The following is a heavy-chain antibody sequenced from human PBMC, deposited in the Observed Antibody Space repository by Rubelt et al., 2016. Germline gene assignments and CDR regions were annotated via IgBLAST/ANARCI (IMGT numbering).Heavy chain of an antibody. Sequence: RLVESGGALVQPGGSLRLSCSGSGFTFSDYAMNWVRQAPGKGLEWVSGISGSGGSTYCADCVKDRFTISREKSEITLCLQMSSLRAEDAAVYYCAKGSDLWGQGTLVTVSS. V-gene: IGHV3-23*04. CDR1: GFTFSDYA. CDR3: AKGSDL. CDR2: ISGSGGST. J-gene: IGHJ5*02.